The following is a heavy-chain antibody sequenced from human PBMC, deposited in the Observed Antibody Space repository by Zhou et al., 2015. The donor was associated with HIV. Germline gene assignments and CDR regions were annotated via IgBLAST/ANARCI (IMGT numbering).Heavy chain of an antibody. J-gene: IGHJ4*02. D-gene: IGHD5-12*01. V-gene: IGHV1-24*01. CDR2: FDLEDGET. Sequence: QVQLVQSGAEVKKPGASVKVSCKVSGYTLTELSMHWVRQAPGKGLEWMGGFDLEDGETIYAQKFQGRVTMTEDTSTDTAYMELSSLRSEDTAVYYCAQNSYGGYIGSDYFDYWGQGTLVTVSS. CDR1: GYTLTELS. CDR3: AQNSYGGYIGSDYFDY.